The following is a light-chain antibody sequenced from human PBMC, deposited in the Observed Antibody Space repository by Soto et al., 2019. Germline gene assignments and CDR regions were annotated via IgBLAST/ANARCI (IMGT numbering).Light chain of an antibody. Sequence: QSALTQPASVSGSPGQSITISCTGTSSDVGDYSYVSWYQQHPGKAPKLMIYEVNNRPSGVSNRFSGSKSGNTASLTISGLQAEDEADYYCSSFTSISTWVFGGGTQLTVL. J-gene: IGLJ3*02. CDR1: SSDVGDYSY. V-gene: IGLV2-14*01. CDR3: SSFTSISTWV. CDR2: EVN.